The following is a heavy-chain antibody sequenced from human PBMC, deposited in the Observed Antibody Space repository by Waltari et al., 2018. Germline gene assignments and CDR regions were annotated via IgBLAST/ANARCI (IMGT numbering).Heavy chain of an antibody. CDR3: ARVDGVYYDSSGSHAFGI. Sequence: QVQLQQWGAGLLKPSETLSLTCAVYGGSFSGYYWSWIRQPPGKGLEWIGEINHSGRTNYNPSLKSRVTISVDTSKNQFSLKLSSVTAADTAVYYCARVDGVYYDSSGSHAFGIWGQGTMVTVSS. CDR1: GGSFSGYY. V-gene: IGHV4-34*01. J-gene: IGHJ3*02. D-gene: IGHD3-22*01. CDR2: INHSGRT.